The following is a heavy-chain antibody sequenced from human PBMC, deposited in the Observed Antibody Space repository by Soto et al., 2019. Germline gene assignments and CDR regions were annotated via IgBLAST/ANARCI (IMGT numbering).Heavy chain of an antibody. Sequence: PSEPLSINCTVTDHSFRSRNNYLYLFLQPPGRRLEWIGYIFYSGITHYSASLKGRVAIAVDTSKNHFSLKLSSVTAVDTAVYLCARRSRFGFDSWGEGTLVTVS. V-gene: IGHV4-61*03. CDR1: DHSFRSRNNY. D-gene: IGHD3-16*01. CDR3: ARRSRFGFDS. CDR2: IFYSGIT. J-gene: IGHJ4*02.